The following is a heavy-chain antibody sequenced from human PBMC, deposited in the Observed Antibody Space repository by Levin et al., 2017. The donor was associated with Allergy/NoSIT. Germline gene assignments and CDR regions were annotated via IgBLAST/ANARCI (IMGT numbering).Heavy chain of an antibody. J-gene: IGHJ4*02. V-gene: IGHV1-8*01. Sequence: GESLKISCKASGYTFTSYDINWVRQATGQGLEWMGWMNPNSGNTGYAQKFQGRVTMTRNTSISTAYMELSSLRSEDTAVYYCARAPKVYSSGPNAYYFDYWGQGTLVTVSS. CDR3: ARAPKVYSSGPNAYYFDY. D-gene: IGHD6-19*01. CDR2: MNPNSGNT. CDR1: GYTFTSYD.